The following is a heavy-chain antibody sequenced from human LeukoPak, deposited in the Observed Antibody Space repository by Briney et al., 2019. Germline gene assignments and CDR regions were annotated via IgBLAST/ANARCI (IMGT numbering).Heavy chain of an antibody. CDR2: INWNGGST. CDR1: GFTFDDHG. Sequence: GGSLRLSCTASGFTFDDHGMSWVRHAPGKGLECVSNINWNGGSTGYIDSVKGRFTISRDNAKNSLYMKMNSLRVEDTAFYYCTRDVLWGTSYFDYWGQGILVTVSS. CDR3: TRDVLWGTSYFDY. V-gene: IGHV3-20*04. D-gene: IGHD1-1*01. J-gene: IGHJ4*02.